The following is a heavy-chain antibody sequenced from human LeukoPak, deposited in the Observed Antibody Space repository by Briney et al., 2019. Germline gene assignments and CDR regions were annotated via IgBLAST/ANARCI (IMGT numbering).Heavy chain of an antibody. V-gene: IGHV1-69*06. D-gene: IGHD3-10*01. CDR1: GGTFSSYA. CDR3: ARDLISPNYGSGSYYLYYYYYGMDV. J-gene: IGHJ6*04. CDR2: IIPIFGTA. Sequence: ASVKVSCKASGGTFSSYAISWVRQDPGQGLEWMGGIIPIFGTANYAQKFQGRVTITADKSTSTAYMELSSLRSEDTAVYYCARDLISPNYGSGSYYLYYYYYGMDVWGKGTTVTVSS.